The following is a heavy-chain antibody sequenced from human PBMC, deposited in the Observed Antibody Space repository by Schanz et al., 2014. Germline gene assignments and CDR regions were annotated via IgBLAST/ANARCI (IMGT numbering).Heavy chain of an antibody. CDR1: GFTFSNYS. D-gene: IGHD6-19*01. Sequence: VQLVESGGGLVKPGGSLRLSCAASGFTFSNYSMNWVRQAPGKGLEWVSDISDSGDSTHYADSVKGRFTISRDSSKNTLYLQMNSLRAEDTAVYYCARDHQWLARYYMDVWGKGTTVTVSS. V-gene: IGHV3-48*01. CDR2: ISDSGDST. CDR3: ARDHQWLARYYMDV. J-gene: IGHJ6*03.